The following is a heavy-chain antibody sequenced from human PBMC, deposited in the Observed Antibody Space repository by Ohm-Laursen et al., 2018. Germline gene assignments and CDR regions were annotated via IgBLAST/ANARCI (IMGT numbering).Heavy chain of an antibody. D-gene: IGHD2-15*01. J-gene: IGHJ6*02. V-gene: IGHV4-39*07. CDR2: IYYSGST. CDR3: ARDRMDYYGMDV. Sequence: TLSLTCAVSGGSISSSSYYWGWIRQPPGKGLEWIGSIYYSGSTYYNPSLKSRVTISVDTSKNQFSLKLSSVTAADTAVYYCARDRMDYYGMDVWGQGTTVTVSS. CDR1: GGSISSSSYY.